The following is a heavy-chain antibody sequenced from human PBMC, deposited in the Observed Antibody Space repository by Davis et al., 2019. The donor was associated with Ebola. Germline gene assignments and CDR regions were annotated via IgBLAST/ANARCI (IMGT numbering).Heavy chain of an antibody. CDR1: GYTFTRYG. J-gene: IGHJ3*02. CDR3: TRGPSYDSGVIGAFDI. V-gene: IGHV1-18*01. Sequence: ASVKVSCKASGYTFTRYGISWVRQAPGEGPEWMAWISGHSDNPKYAPKVQDRVTVTTDRSTHTAYLELRSLRSDDTAVYYCTRGPSYDSGVIGAFDIWGQGTMVTVSS. D-gene: IGHD4-17*01. CDR2: ISGHSDNP.